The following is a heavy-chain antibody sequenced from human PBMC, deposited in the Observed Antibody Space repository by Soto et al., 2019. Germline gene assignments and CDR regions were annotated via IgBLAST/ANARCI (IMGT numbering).Heavy chain of an antibody. CDR1: GYTFTGPY. J-gene: IGHJ6*02. Sequence: ASVKVSCKASGYTFTGPYIHWVRQAPGQGLEWMGWINPNSGATDFAQDFQGRVTMTRDTSISTGYMELNSLRSDDTGVYYCARDFRTHSHGLDVWGQGTAVTVSS. V-gene: IGHV1-2*02. CDR3: ARDFRTHSHGLDV. D-gene: IGHD1-26*01. CDR2: INPNSGAT.